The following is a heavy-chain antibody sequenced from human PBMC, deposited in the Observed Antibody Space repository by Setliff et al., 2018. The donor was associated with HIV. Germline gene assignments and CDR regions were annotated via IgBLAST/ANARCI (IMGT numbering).Heavy chain of an antibody. CDR1: GGSMKNFY. V-gene: IGHV4-59*01. CDR3: ARVIGDSEKFDSNWFDP. Sequence: SETLSLTCTISGGSMKNFYWSWIRQVPGGRLQWIGHIHYSGIVNYSPSLSNRLTISAQTSKNQFSLTLSSVTAADTAMYYCARVIGDSEKFDSNWFDPWGQGTLVTVSS. J-gene: IGHJ5*02. D-gene: IGHD3-10*01. CDR2: IHYSGIV.